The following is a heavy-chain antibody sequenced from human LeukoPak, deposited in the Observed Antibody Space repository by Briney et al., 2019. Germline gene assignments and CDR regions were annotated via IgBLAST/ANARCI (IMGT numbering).Heavy chain of an antibody. Sequence: APVKVSCKASGSTFTAQYMHWVRQAPGQGLEWMGWINPNNGDTKYAQSFLGRVTMTRDTSTTTAYMELSSLRSDDTAVYFCASYPRSIPTPPFDYWGQGTLVTVSS. V-gene: IGHV1-2*02. D-gene: IGHD2-21*01. CDR1: GSTFTAQY. CDR2: INPNNGDT. CDR3: ASYPRSIPTPPFDY. J-gene: IGHJ4*02.